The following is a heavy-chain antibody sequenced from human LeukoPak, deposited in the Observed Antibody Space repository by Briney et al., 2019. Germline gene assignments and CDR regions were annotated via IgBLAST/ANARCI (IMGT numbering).Heavy chain of an antibody. CDR2: IYPGDSDT. D-gene: IGHD6-13*01. Sequence: GESLKISCKGSGYSLTSYWIGWVRQMPGKGLEWMGIIYPGDSDTRYSPSFQGQVTISADKSISTAYLQWSSLKASDTAMYYCARRYSSSWYDVDYWGQGTLVTVSS. CDR3: ARRYSSSWYDVDY. CDR1: GYSLTSYW. V-gene: IGHV5-51*01. J-gene: IGHJ4*02.